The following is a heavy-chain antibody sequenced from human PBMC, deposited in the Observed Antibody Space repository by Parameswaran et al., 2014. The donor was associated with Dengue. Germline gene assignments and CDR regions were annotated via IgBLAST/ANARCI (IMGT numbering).Heavy chain of an antibody. D-gene: IGHD5-12*01. J-gene: IGHJ4*02. CDR3: ARGAKYSGYNY. Sequence: VRQMPGKGLEWMGIIYPGDSDTRYSPSFQGQVTISADKSISTAYLQWSSLKASDTAMYYCARGAKYSGYNYWGQGTLVTVSS. V-gene: IGHV5-51*01. CDR2: IYPGDSDT.